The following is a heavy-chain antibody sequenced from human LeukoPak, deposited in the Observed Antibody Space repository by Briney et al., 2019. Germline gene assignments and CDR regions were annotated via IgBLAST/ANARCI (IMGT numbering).Heavy chain of an antibody. CDR2: IYYSGST. J-gene: IGHJ4*02. D-gene: IGHD4/OR15-4a*01. Sequence: SETLSLTCTVSGGSIDSSSYYWGWIRQPPGKGLEWIGSIYYSGSTYYNPSLKSRVTISVDTSKNQFSLKLSSVTAADTAVYYCSSSDYVYYFDYWGQGTLVTVSS. CDR3: SSSDYVYYFDY. CDR1: GGSIDSSSYY. V-gene: IGHV4-39*01.